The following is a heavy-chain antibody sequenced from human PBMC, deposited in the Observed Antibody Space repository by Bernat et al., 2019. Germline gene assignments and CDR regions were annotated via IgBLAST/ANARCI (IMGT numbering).Heavy chain of an antibody. J-gene: IGHJ5*02. CDR2: FDPEDGET. V-gene: IGHV1-24*01. CDR1: GYTLTELS. D-gene: IGHD3-16*01. Sequence: QVQLVQSGAEVKKPGASVKVSCKVSGYTLTELSMHWLRQSPGKGLEWMGGFDPEDGETIYAQKFQGRVTMTEDTSTDTAYMELSSLRSEDTAVYYCATVYDYVWAPTYNWFDPWGQGTLVTVSS. CDR3: ATVYDYVWAPTYNWFDP.